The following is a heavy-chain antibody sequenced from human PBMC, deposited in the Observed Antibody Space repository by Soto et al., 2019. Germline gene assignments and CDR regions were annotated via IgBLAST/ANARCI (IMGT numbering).Heavy chain of an antibody. CDR3: AKDRRLHCSGVSCYSGPDGNYGMDV. CDR2: ISYEGNNK. CDR1: GFSFSSFG. D-gene: IGHD2-15*01. Sequence: QVQLVESGGGVVQPGRSLRLSCAASGFSFSSFGMHWVRQAPGEGLEWVSMISYEGNNKYYTESVKGRFTISRDNSKNTLYLQVNSLRAEDTAVYYCAKDRRLHCSGVSCYSGPDGNYGMDVWGQGTTVTVSS. J-gene: IGHJ6*02. V-gene: IGHV3-30*18.